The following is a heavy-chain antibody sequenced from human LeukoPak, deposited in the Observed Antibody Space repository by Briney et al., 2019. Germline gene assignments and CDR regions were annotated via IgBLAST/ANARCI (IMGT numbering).Heavy chain of an antibody. Sequence: ASVKASCKASGYTFTGYYMHWVRQAPGQGLEWMGWINPNSGGTNYAQKFQGRVTMTRDTSISTAYMELSRLRSDDTAVYYCARAGPELRYCSGGSCYSVWFDPWGQGTLVTVSS. D-gene: IGHD2-15*01. V-gene: IGHV1-2*02. CDR1: GYTFTGYY. CDR2: INPNSGGT. J-gene: IGHJ5*02. CDR3: ARAGPELRYCSGGSCYSVWFDP.